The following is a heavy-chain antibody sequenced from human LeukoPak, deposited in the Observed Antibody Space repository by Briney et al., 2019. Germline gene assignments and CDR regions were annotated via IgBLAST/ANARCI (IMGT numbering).Heavy chain of an antibody. D-gene: IGHD1-26*01. CDR2: ISYDGSNK. J-gene: IGHJ3*02. V-gene: IGHV3-30-3*01. CDR1: GFTFSSYA. CDR3: ARSELPPISSPSRLVVGHAFDI. Sequence: GRSLRLSCAASGFTFSSYAMHWVRQAPGKGLEWVAVISYDGSNKYYADSVKGRFTISRDNSKNTLYLQMNSLRAEDTAVYYCARSELPPISSPSRLVVGHAFDIWGQGTMVTVSS.